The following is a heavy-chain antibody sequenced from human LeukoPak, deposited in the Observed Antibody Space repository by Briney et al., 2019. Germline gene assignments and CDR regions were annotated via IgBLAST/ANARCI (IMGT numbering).Heavy chain of an antibody. J-gene: IGHJ5*02. CDR3: ARDRAANQDWVEFDP. Sequence: PRGSLRLSCAVSGFRVSDYYMSWVRPAPGKGLEWVGLIRDRGEAFYADFARGRFAISRDESENTLYLQMNSLRVEDTAVYFCARDRAANQDWVEFDPWGQGTPVIVSS. CDR2: IRDRGEA. V-gene: IGHV3-66*03. CDR1: GFRVSDYY. D-gene: IGHD3/OR15-3a*01.